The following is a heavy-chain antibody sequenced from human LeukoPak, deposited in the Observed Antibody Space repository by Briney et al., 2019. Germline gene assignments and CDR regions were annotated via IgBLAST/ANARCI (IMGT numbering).Heavy chain of an antibody. J-gene: IGHJ6*02. CDR2: IYYSGST. D-gene: IGHD3-22*01. Sequence: SQTLSLTCTVSGGSISSGGYYWSWIRQHPGKGLEWIGYIYYSGSTYYNPSLKGRVTISVDTSKNQFSLKLSSVTAADTAVYYCASYYYDSSGFFGMDVWGQGTTVTVSS. V-gene: IGHV4-31*03. CDR3: ASYYYDSSGFFGMDV. CDR1: GGSISSGGYY.